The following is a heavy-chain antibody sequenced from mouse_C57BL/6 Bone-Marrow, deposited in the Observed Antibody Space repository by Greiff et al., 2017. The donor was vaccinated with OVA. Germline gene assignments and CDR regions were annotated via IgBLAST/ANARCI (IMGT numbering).Heavy chain of an antibody. Sequence: QVQLQQPGAELVKPGASVKLSCKASGYTFTSYWMHWVKQRPGQGIEWIGMIHPNSGSTNYNEKFKSKATLTVDKSSSTAYMQLSSLTSEDSAVYYCARDITTVDWFAYWGQGTLVTVSA. CDR3: ARDITTVDWFAY. D-gene: IGHD1-1*01. V-gene: IGHV1-64*01. CDR2: IHPNSGST. CDR1: GYTFTSYW. J-gene: IGHJ3*01.